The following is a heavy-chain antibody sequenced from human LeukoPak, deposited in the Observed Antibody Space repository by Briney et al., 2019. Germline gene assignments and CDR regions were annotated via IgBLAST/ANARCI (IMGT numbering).Heavy chain of an antibody. CDR1: GFTFGKYW. J-gene: IGHJ4*02. CDR2: IKLDGSEK. CDR3: ARDQYDTWSRRGDFDS. D-gene: IGHD3/OR15-3a*01. V-gene: IGHV3-7*03. Sequence: HTGGSLRLSCVASGFTFGKYWMSWVRQAPGKGLEWVANIKLDGSEKNYVDSVKGRFTISRDNTENSLYLQMNSLRAEDTAVFYCARDQYDTWSRRGDFDSWGQGTLVTVSS.